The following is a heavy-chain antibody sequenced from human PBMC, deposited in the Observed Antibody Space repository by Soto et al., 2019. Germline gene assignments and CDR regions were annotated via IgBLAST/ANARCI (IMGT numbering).Heavy chain of an antibody. CDR2: IIPIFGTA. CDR1: GGTFSSYA. Sequence: QVQLVQSGAEVKKPGSSVKVSCKASGGTFSSYAISWVRQAPGQGLEWMGGIIPIFGTANYAQKFEGRVTITADESTSTAYMELSSLRSEDTAVYYCARTSVLVPADRNYYYGMDVWGQGTTLTVSS. J-gene: IGHJ6*02. V-gene: IGHV1-69*12. D-gene: IGHD2-2*01. CDR3: ARTSVLVPADRNYYYGMDV.